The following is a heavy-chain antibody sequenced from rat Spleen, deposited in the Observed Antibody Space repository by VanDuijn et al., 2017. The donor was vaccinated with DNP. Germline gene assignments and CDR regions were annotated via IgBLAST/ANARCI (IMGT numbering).Heavy chain of an antibody. J-gene: IGHJ1*01. V-gene: IGHV2-30*01. Sequence: QVQLKESGPGLVQPSQTLSLACTVSGFSLTNHHVHWVRQPSGKGLEWMGVVWIGGTTDYNSIFKSRLSISRDTSKRQVFLKMNSLQPEDTGTYYCARHKNWYFDFWGPGTMVTVSS. CDR3: ARHKNWYFDF. CDR2: VWIGGTT. CDR1: GFSLTNHH.